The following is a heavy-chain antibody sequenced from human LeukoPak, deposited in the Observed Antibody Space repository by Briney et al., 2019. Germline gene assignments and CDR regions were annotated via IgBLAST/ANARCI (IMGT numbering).Heavy chain of an antibody. CDR1: GGTFSSYA. V-gene: IGHV1-69*06. CDR3: ARDRYSGWYGWGDYYYYMDV. D-gene: IGHD6-19*01. J-gene: IGHJ6*03. CDR2: IIPIFGTA. Sequence: ASVKVSCKASGGTFSSYAISWVRQAPGQGLEWMGGIIPIFGTANYAQKFQGRVTITADKSTSTAYMELSSLRSEDTAVYYCARDRYSGWYGWGDYYYYMDVWGKGTTVTVSS.